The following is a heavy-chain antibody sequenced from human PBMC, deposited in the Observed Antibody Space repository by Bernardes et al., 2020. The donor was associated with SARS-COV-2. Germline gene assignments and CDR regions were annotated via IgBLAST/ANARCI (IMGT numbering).Heavy chain of an antibody. Sequence: ASGKVSCKVSGYTLTELSMHWVRQAPGKGLEWMGGFDPEDGETIYAQKFQGRVTMTEDTSTDTAYMELSSLRSEDTAVYYCATAPVVVVVAAEYNWFDPWGQGTLVTVAS. V-gene: IGHV1-24*01. CDR1: GYTLTELS. CDR3: ATAPVVVVVAAEYNWFDP. J-gene: IGHJ5*02. D-gene: IGHD2-15*01. CDR2: FDPEDGET.